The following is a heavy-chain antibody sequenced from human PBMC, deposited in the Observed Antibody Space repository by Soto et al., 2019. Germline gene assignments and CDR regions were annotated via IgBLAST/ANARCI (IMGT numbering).Heavy chain of an antibody. CDR1: GYTFTNYP. V-gene: IGHV1-3*01. J-gene: IGHJ4*02. CDR3: ATGYYDSSGYYFDY. Sequence: VKVSCKASGYTFTNYPIHWVRQAPGQGLEWMGWINVGNGNIKYSQKFQGRVTMTKNSLSLQMNNLRAEDTAVYYCATGYYDSSGYYFDYWGQGTLVTVSS. D-gene: IGHD3-22*01. CDR2: INVGNGNI.